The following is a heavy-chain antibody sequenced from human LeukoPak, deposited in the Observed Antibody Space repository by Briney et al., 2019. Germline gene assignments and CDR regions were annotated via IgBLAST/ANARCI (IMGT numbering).Heavy chain of an antibody. CDR3: ARGPTSRGVAFDY. J-gene: IGHJ4*02. D-gene: IGHD2-15*01. CDR1: GYTFTGYY. CDR2: INPNSGGT. Sequence: GASVKVSCKASGYTFTGYYMHWVRQAPGQGLEWMGWINPNSGGTNYAQKFQGRVTMTRDTSISTAYMELSRLRSDDTAVYYCARGPTSRGVAFDYWGQGTLVTVSS. V-gene: IGHV1-2*02.